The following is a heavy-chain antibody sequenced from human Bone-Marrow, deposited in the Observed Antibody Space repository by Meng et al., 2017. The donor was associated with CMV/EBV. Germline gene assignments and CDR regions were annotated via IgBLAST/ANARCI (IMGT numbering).Heavy chain of an antibody. Sequence: ASVKVSCKASGYTFTAHYFHRVRQAPGQGLEWMGWIHPHRGDTNYAQQFQGRVTLTTDTSTRTVHMELRSLRSDDTAVYYCARDSCTTCPYYYYGMDLWGQGTPVTVSS. CDR3: ARDSCTTCPYYYYGMDL. CDR1: GYTFTAHY. CDR2: IHPHRGDT. V-gene: IGHV1-2*02. J-gene: IGHJ6*02. D-gene: IGHD2-2*01.